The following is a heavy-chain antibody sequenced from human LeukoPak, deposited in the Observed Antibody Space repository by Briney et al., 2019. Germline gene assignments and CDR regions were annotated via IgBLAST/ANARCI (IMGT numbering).Heavy chain of an antibody. Sequence: GGSPRLSCAASGFTFSSYGIHWVRQAPGKGLEWVAVIWYDGSNKYYADSVKGRFTISRDNSKNTLYLQMNSLRAEDTAVYYCARGSGYSGYDAVDYWGQGTLVTVSS. V-gene: IGHV3-33*01. J-gene: IGHJ4*02. CDR3: ARGSGYSGYDAVDY. CDR1: GFTFSSYG. CDR2: IWYDGSNK. D-gene: IGHD5-12*01.